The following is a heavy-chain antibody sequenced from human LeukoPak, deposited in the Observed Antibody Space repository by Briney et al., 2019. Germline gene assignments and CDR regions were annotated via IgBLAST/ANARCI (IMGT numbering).Heavy chain of an antibody. D-gene: IGHD2-2*01. J-gene: IGHJ4*02. CDR3: ATVPAAIRAVDY. V-gene: IGHV4-31*03. CDR1: GGSVSSGGYY. CDR2: IYSSGSA. Sequence: SETLSLTCTVSGGSVSSGGYYWTWIRQHPGKGLEWIGYIYSSGSAHYNPSLKSRVTISVATSKNQFSLKLSSVTAADTAVYYCATVPAAIRAVDYWGPGTLVTVSS.